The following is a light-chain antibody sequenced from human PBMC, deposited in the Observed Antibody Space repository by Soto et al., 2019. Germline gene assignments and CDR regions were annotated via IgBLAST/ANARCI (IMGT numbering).Light chain of an antibody. V-gene: IGLV2-14*01. J-gene: IGLJ1*01. Sequence: QSALTQPASVSGSPGQSITMSCTGTSSDVGGYNYVSWYQQHPGKAPKLMIYDVSNRPSGVSNRFSGSKSGNTASLTISGLQAEDEADYYCSSYTSSSTRVFGTGTKPTVL. CDR2: DVS. CDR1: SSDVGGYNY. CDR3: SSYTSSSTRV.